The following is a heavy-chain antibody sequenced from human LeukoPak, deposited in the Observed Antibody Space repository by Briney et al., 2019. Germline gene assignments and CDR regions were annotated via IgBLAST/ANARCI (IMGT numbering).Heavy chain of an antibody. CDR1: GYTFTGYY. D-gene: IGHD3-22*01. CDR3: ARVWARTMILVGPGY. CDR2: INPNSGGT. Sequence: ASVKVSCKASGYTFTGYYMHWVRQAPGQGLEWMGRINPNSGGTNYAQKFQGRVTMTRDTSISTAYMELSRLRSDDTAVYYCARVWARTMILVGPGYWGQGTLVTVSS. J-gene: IGHJ1*01. V-gene: IGHV1-2*06.